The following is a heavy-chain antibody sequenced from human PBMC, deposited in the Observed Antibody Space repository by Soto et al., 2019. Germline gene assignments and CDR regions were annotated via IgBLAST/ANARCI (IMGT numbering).Heavy chain of an antibody. J-gene: IGHJ4*02. Sequence: QVQLVESGGGVVQPGRSLRLSCAASGFTFSSYAMHWVRQAPGKGLEWVAVISYDGSNKYYADSVKGRFTISRDNSKNTLYLQMNSLRAEDTAVYYCARGRYYYDSSGYPTPWWCQGTLVTVSS. CDR2: ISYDGSNK. V-gene: IGHV3-30-3*01. CDR3: ARGRYYYDSSGYPTPW. D-gene: IGHD3-22*01. CDR1: GFTFSSYA.